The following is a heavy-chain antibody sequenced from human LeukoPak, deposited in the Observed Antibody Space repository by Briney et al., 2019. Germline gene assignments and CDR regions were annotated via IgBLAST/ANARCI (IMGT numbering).Heavy chain of an antibody. CDR2: ISRSSSYI. D-gene: IGHD3-10*01. CDR3: ARDSADYYRSSPLAAFAI. CDR1: GFTFSSYS. J-gene: IGHJ3*02. Sequence: GGSLRLSXAASGFTFSSYSINWVRQAPGKGLEWVSSISRSSSYIYYADSLKGRFTISRANAKNSLSLQMNGLRAEDTAVYYCARDSADYYRSSPLAAFAIWGQGTMVTVSS. V-gene: IGHV3-21*01.